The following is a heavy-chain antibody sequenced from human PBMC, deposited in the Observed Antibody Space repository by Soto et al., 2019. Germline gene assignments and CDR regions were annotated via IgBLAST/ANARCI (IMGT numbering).Heavy chain of an antibody. D-gene: IGHD3-9*01. CDR2: IWYDGSNK. CDR3: ARGLVLRYFDWLLSHAY. Sequence: PCGSLILCCAACGFGYRSCSLQWVHHAPGKGLEWVAVIWYDGSNKYYADSVKGRFTISRDNSKNTLYLQMNSLRAEDTAVYYCARGLVLRYFDWLLSHAYWGQGTLATVSS. V-gene: IGHV3-33*01. J-gene: IGHJ4*02. CDR1: GFGYRSCS.